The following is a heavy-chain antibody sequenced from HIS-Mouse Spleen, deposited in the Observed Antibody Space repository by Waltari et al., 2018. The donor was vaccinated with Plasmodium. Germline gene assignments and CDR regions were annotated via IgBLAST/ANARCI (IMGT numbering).Heavy chain of an antibody. CDR3: ARLVVVASKDSY. CDR2: INHSGST. J-gene: IGHJ4*02. Sequence: QVQLQQWGAGLLKPSETLSLTCAVYGGSFSGYYWSWIRQPPGKGLEWIGEINHSGSTNATPSLKSRVTISVDTSKNQFSLKLSSVTAADTAVYYCARLVVVASKDSYWGQGTLVTVSS. CDR1: GGSFSGYY. D-gene: IGHD2-15*01. V-gene: IGHV4-34*01.